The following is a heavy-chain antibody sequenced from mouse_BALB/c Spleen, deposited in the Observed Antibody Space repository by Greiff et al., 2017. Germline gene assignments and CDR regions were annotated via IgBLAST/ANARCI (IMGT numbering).Heavy chain of an antibody. CDR3: ARGDGYYVWYFDV. CDR1: GYSFTGYY. J-gene: IGHJ1*01. CDR2: ISCYHGAT. Sequence: LVKTGASVTISCKASGYSFTGYYMHWVKQSHGKSLEWIGYISCYHGATSYNQKFKGKATFTVDTSSSTAYMQFNSLTSEDSAVYYCARGDGYYVWYFDVWGAGTTVTVSS. D-gene: IGHD2-3*01. V-gene: IGHV1S34*01.